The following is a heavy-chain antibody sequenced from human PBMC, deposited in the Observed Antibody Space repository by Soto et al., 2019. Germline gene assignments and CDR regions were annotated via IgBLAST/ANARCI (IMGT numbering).Heavy chain of an antibody. D-gene: IGHD3-16*01. CDR2: LHYSGSA. V-gene: IGHV4-59*01. CDR1: GVSMSDYY. J-gene: IGHJ4*02. CDR3: ARSGHIFAGVI. Sequence: SETLSLTCTVSGVSMSDYYGSWSRQSPGKGLEHIGYLHYSGSANYNPSLKSRVTISMDRSKNRFSLKLTSMTAADTAIYYCARSGHIFAGVIWGQGILVTVSS.